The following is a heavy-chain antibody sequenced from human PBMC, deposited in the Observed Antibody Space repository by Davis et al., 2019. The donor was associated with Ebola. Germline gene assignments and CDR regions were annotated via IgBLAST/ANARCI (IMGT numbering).Heavy chain of an antibody. V-gene: IGHV1-8*01. CDR3: ARGHSIVATTPDYYYYGMDV. CDR2: MNPNSGNT. J-gene: IGHJ6*02. CDR1: GYTFTSYD. Sequence: ASVQVSCKASGYTFTSYDINWVRQATGQGLEWMGWMNPNSGNTGYAQKFQGRVTMTRNTSISTAYMELSSLRSEDTAVYYCARGHSIVATTPDYYYYGMDVWGQGTTVTVSS. D-gene: IGHD5-12*01.